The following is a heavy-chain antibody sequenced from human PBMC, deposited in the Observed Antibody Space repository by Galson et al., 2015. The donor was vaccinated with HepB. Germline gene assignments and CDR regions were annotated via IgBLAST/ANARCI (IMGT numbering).Heavy chain of an antibody. Sequence: SLRLSCAPSGFTFSKYWMTWVRQAPGKGLEWVGNISEDGSEKFYGDSVKGRFTISRDNAEKSLFLQMNSLRSEDTAVYYCARAPVDRDDSLGGFDYWGQGTLVTVSS. CDR2: ISEDGSEK. J-gene: IGHJ4*02. V-gene: IGHV3-7*03. D-gene: IGHD3-9*01. CDR3: ARAPVDRDDSLGGFDY. CDR1: GFTFSKYW.